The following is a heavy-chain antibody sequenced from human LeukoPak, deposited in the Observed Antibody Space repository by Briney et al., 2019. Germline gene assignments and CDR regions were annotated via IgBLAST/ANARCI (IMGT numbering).Heavy chain of an antibody. CDR2: INWNGDRT. CDR3: ARKGYYGSGTYLDY. Sequence: PGGSLRLSCAASGFTFDDYGMSWVRQAPGKGQEWVSGINWNGDRTGYADSVRGRFTISRDNAKNSLYLQMNSLRAEDTALYYCARKGYYGSGTYLDYWGQGTLATVSS. J-gene: IGHJ4*02. D-gene: IGHD3-10*01. CDR1: GFTFDDYG. V-gene: IGHV3-20*04.